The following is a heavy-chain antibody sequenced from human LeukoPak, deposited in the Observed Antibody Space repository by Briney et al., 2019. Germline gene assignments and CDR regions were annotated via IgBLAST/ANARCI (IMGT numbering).Heavy chain of an antibody. CDR1: GFTFSSYS. CDR2: ISSSSSTI. CDR3: AKGDRFGTTGTMDV. J-gene: IGHJ6*02. D-gene: IGHD1-1*01. V-gene: IGHV3-48*01. Sequence: GGSLRLSCAASGFTFSSYSMNWVRQAPGKGLEWVSYISSSSSTIYYADSVKGRITISRDNSKNTLYLQMNSLRAEDTAVYYCAKGDRFGTTGTMDVWGQGTTVTVSS.